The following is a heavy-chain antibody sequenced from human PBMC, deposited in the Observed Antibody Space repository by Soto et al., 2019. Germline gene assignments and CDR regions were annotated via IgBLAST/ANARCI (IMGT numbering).Heavy chain of an antibody. D-gene: IGHD3-16*01. CDR1: GFTFSNYG. V-gene: IGHV3-33*01. J-gene: IGHJ6*02. Sequence: LRLSCAASGFTFSNYGMHWVRQAPGKGLEWVAVIWYDGSNKYYGDSVKGRFTISRDNSKNTLYLQMNSVRAEDTAVYYCARPSYDSPYYYGMDLWGQGTTVTVSS. CDR3: ARPSYDSPYYYGMDL. CDR2: IWYDGSNK.